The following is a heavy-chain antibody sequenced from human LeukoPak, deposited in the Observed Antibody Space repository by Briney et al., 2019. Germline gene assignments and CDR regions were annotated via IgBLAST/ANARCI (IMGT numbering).Heavy chain of an antibody. CDR3: ATLRGRALRRPYYFDY. D-gene: IGHD3-16*01. CDR2: FDPEDGET. J-gene: IGHJ4*02. Sequence: ASVKVSCKASGGTFSSYAISWVRQAPGKGLEWMGGFDPEDGETIYAQKFQGRVTMTEDTSTDTAYMELSSLRSEDTAVYYCATLRGRALRRPYYFDYWGQGTLVTVSS. V-gene: IGHV1-24*01. CDR1: GGTFSSYA.